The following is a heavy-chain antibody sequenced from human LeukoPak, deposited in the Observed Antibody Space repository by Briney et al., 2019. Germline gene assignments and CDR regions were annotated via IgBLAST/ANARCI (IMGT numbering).Heavy chain of an antibody. CDR2: ISSSSSYI. V-gene: IGHV3-21*01. CDR1: GFTFSSYS. J-gene: IGHJ3*02. CDR3: ARGPRYSGSYLGAFDI. Sequence: GGSLRLSCAASGFTFSSYSMNWVRQAPGKGLERVSSISSSSSYIYYADSVKGRFTISRDNAKNSLYLQMNSLRAEDTAVYYCARGPRYSGSYLGAFDIWGQGTMVTVSS. D-gene: IGHD1-26*01.